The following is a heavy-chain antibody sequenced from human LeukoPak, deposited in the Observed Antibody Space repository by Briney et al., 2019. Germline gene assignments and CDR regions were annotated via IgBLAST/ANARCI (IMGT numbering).Heavy chain of an antibody. CDR1: GFTFNSFV. J-gene: IGHJ4*02. CDR3: AKTSRAYSNYESPYDY. Sequence: GGSLRLSCAASGFTFNSFVMSWVRQAPGEELEWVSLISRGGDTTYYADSVKGRFTVSRDNSENTLYLQMTSLRAEDTALYYCAKTSRAYSNYESPYDYWGQGKLVTVSS. V-gene: IGHV3-23*01. D-gene: IGHD4-11*01. CDR2: ISRGGDTT.